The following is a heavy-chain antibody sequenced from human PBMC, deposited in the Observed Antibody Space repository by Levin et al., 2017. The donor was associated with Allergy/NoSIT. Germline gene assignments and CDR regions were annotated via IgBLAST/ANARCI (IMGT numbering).Heavy chain of an antibody. J-gene: IGHJ4*02. CDR2: ISYDGSNE. Sequence: PGGSLRLSCAASGFTFSSYAMHWVRRAPGKGLEWVAVISYDGSNEYYADSVKGRFTISRDNSKNTLYLQMNSLRAEDTAVYYCARNLITMIVVVYWPGDYWGQGTLVTVSS. D-gene: IGHD3-22*01. CDR1: GFTFSSYA. CDR3: ARNLITMIVVVYWPGDY. V-gene: IGHV3-30-3*01.